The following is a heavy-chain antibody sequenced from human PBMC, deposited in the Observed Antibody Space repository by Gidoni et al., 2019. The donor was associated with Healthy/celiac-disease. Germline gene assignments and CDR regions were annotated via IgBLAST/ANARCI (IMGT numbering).Heavy chain of an antibody. CDR1: GFTFSSYA. Sequence: EVQLLESGGGLVQPGGSLRLSCAASGFTFSSYAMSWVRQAPGKGLEWVSAISGSGGSTYYADSVKGRFTISRDNSKNTLYLQMNSLRAEDTAVYYCAKDPHYDSSGYSFLFDYWGQGTLVTVSS. V-gene: IGHV3-23*01. J-gene: IGHJ4*02. CDR2: ISGSGGST. D-gene: IGHD3-22*01. CDR3: AKDPHYDSSGYSFLFDY.